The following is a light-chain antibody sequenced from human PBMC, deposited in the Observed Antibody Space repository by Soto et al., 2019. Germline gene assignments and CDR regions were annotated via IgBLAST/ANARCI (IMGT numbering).Light chain of an antibody. CDR3: QQFNRRPYS. V-gene: IGKV1-33*01. Sequence: DIQMTQSPSSLSASVGDRVTISCQSSQDITNFLIWYQQKPGKAPKLLIYDASNLESGVPSRFSGSGSGTDFFFTISSLQPEDSATYYCQQFNRRPYSFGQGTKLEIK. J-gene: IGKJ2*03. CDR1: QDITNF. CDR2: DAS.